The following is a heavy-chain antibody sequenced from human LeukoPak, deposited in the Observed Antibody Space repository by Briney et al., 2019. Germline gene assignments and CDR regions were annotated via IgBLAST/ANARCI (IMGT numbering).Heavy chain of an antibody. D-gene: IGHD3-9*01. CDR1: GFSFSSHW. CDR2: IKQDESEK. Sequence: GGSLRLSCAASGFSFSSHWMSWVRQAPGKGLEWVANIKQDESEKYYVDSVKGRFTISRDNTKNSLYLQMNSLRAEDTAVYYCARSIGLTGGGVDVWGQGTTVTVSS. J-gene: IGHJ6*02. CDR3: ARSIGLTGGGVDV. V-gene: IGHV3-7*03.